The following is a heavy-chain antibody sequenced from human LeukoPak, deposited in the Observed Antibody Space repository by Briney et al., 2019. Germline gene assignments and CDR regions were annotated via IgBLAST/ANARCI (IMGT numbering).Heavy chain of an antibody. V-gene: IGHV1-8*01. J-gene: IGHJ6*03. CDR1: GYTFTSYD. D-gene: IGHD2-2*01. Sequence: GASVKVPCKASGYTFTSYDINWVRQATGQGLEWMGWMNPNSGNTGYAQKFQGRVTMTRSTSISTAYMELSSLRSEDTAVYYCASRQYCSSTSCEGDYYYYYMDVWGKGTTVTVSS. CDR2: MNPNSGNT. CDR3: ASRQYCSSTSCEGDYYYYYMDV.